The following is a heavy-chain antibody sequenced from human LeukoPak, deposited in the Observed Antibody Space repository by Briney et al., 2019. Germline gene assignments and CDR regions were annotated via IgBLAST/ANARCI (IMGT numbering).Heavy chain of an antibody. CDR2: ISHTGSA. CDR1: GGSISSYY. V-gene: IGHV4-59*08. J-gene: IGHJ5*02. Sequence: SETLSLTCTVSGGSISSYYWSWIRQPPGRGLGCIAYISHTGSANYNPSLKSRVTISVNTSKNQFSLELSSVTAADTAVYYCARHFPGDQQLVGWFDPWGQGTLVTVSS. D-gene: IGHD6-13*01. CDR3: ARHFPGDQQLVGWFDP.